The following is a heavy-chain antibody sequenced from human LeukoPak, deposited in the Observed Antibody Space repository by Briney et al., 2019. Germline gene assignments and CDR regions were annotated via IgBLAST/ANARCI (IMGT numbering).Heavy chain of an antibody. CDR2: INTNTGNP. Sequence: VASVKVSCKASGYTFTSYAMNWVRQAPGQGLEWMGWINTNTGNPTYAQGLTGRFVFSLDTSVSTAYLQISSLKAEDTAVYYCARDLEDIVVVPADWGQGTLVTVSS. CDR1: GYTFTSYA. V-gene: IGHV7-4-1*02. D-gene: IGHD2-2*01. J-gene: IGHJ4*02. CDR3: ARDLEDIVVVPAD.